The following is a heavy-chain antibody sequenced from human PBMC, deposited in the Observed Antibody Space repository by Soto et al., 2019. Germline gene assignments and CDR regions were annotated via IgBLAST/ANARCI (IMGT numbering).Heavy chain of an antibody. CDR3: ARSEATVLDN. J-gene: IGHJ4*02. CDR2: AHHSGRT. V-gene: IGHV4-4*02. Sequence: QVQLQESGPGLVKPSGTLSLTCTVSGGSMSSSNWWNWVRQPPGKGLEWIGEAHHSGRTNYNPSLKSRVTISVDKSKNHFSLKLSSVTAADKAVYYCARSEATVLDNWGQGTLVTVSS. D-gene: IGHD4-17*01. CDR1: GGSMSSSNW.